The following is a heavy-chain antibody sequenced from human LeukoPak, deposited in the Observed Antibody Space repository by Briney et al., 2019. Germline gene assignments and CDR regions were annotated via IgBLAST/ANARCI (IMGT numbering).Heavy chain of an antibody. V-gene: IGHV4-39*01. D-gene: IGHD6-19*01. Sequence: SQTLSLTCTVSGGSISSGDYYWSWIRQPPGKGLEWIGSIYHSGSTYYNPSLKSRVTISVDTSKNQFSLKLSSVTAADTAVYYCARQSQWLVHDPIDYWGQGTLVTVSS. CDR2: IYHSGST. CDR3: ARQSQWLVHDPIDY. J-gene: IGHJ4*02. CDR1: GGSISSGDYY.